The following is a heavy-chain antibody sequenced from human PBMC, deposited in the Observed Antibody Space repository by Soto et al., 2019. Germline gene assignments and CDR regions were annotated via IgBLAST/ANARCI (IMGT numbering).Heavy chain of an antibody. CDR1: GYTFTGHH. CDR2: INPISGGT. Sequence: ASVKVSCKTSGYTFTGHHIHWVRQAPGQGLEWMGWINPISGGTKYREKFQGRVSITRDKSSSTAYMELSSLTSDDSAVYYCAKEGRHCSGGSCPQGHWGQGTLVTVSS. CDR3: AKEGRHCSGGSCPQGH. J-gene: IGHJ4*02. V-gene: IGHV1-2*02. D-gene: IGHD2-15*01.